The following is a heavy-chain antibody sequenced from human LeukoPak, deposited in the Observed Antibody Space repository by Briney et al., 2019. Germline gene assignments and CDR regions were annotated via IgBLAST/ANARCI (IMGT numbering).Heavy chain of an antibody. Sequence: PGGSLRLSCAASGFTFSSYAMSWVRQAPGKGLEWVSAISGSGGSTYYADSVKGRFTISRDNSKNTLYLQMNSLRAEDTAVYYCAKDGYRGYSYGYFDYWGQGTLVTVSS. D-gene: IGHD5-18*01. V-gene: IGHV3-23*01. CDR3: AKDGYRGYSYGYFDY. CDR1: GFTFSSYA. CDR2: ISGSGGST. J-gene: IGHJ4*02.